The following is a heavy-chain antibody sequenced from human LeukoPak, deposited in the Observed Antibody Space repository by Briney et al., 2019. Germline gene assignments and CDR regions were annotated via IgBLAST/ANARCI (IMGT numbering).Heavy chain of an antibody. D-gene: IGHD3-22*01. CDR2: ISYDGSNK. CDR1: GFTFSSYA. CDR3: AKRGVVIRVILVGFHKEAYYFDS. J-gene: IGHJ4*02. V-gene: IGHV3-30*07. Sequence: GRSLRLSCAASGFTFSSYAMHWVRQAPGKGLEWVAVISYDGSNKYYADSVKGRFTISRDNPKNTLYLQMNSLRAEDTAVYFCAKRGVVIRVILVGFHKEAYYFDSWGLGTLVTVSS.